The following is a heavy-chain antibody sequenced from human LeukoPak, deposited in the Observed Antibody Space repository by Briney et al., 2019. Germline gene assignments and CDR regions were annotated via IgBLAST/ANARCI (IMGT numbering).Heavy chain of an antibody. D-gene: IGHD3-3*01. CDR2: INWNGGST. Sequence: GGSLRLSCAASGFTFDDYGMSWVRQAPGKGLEWVSGINWNGGSTGYADSVKGRFTISRDNTKNSLYLQMNSLRAEDTALYYCGRANNYDFWSGYYRYYYYYMDVWGKGTTVTVSS. J-gene: IGHJ6*03. CDR1: GFTFDDYG. V-gene: IGHV3-20*04. CDR3: GRANNYDFWSGYYRYYYYYMDV.